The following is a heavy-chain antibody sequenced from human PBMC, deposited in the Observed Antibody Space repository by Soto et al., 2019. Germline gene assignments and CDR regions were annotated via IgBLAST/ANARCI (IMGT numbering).Heavy chain of an antibody. J-gene: IGHJ6*02. CDR2: IIPIFGTA. CDR3: ACTVSNYYYSGMDV. Sequence: QVQLVQSGAEVKKPGSSVKVSCKASGGTFSSYAISWVRQAPGQGLEWMGGIIPIFGTADYAQKFQGRVTITADEATSTAYMELSSLRSEDTAVYYCACTVSNYYYSGMDVWGQGTTVTVSS. CDR1: GGTFSSYA. V-gene: IGHV1-69*12. D-gene: IGHD2-8*01.